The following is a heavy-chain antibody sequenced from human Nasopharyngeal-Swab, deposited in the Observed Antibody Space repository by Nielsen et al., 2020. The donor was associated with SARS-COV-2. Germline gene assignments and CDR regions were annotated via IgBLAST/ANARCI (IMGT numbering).Heavy chain of an antibody. CDR2: IIPIFGTA. J-gene: IGHJ5*02. V-gene: IGHV1-69*01. CDR3: ARNPGVVLEYGWFDP. D-gene: IGHD3-3*01. Sequence: SAKVSCKASGGTFSSYAISWVRQAPGQGLEWMGGIIPIFGTANYAQKFQGRVTITADESTSTAYMELSSLRSEDTAVYYCARNPGVVLEYGWFDPWGQGTLVTVSS. CDR1: GGTFSSYA.